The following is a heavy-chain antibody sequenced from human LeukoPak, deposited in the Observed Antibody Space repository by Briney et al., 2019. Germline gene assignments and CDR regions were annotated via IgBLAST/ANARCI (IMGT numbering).Heavy chain of an antibody. Sequence: PGGSLRLSCAASGFTFSSYAMHWVRQAPGKGLEWVSSISSSSSYIYYADSVKGRFTISRDNAKNSLYLQMNSLRAEDTAVYYCARDLKSVFDAFDIWGQGTMVTVSS. CDR3: ARDLKSVFDAFDI. V-gene: IGHV3-21*01. CDR2: ISSSSSYI. J-gene: IGHJ3*02. CDR1: GFTFSSYA.